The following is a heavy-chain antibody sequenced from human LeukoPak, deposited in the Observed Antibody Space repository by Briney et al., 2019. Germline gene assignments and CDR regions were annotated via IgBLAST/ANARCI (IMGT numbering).Heavy chain of an antibody. V-gene: IGHV4-4*09. Sequence: PSETLSLTCTVSGGSISSYYWSWIRQPPGKGLEWIGYIYTSGSTNYNPSLKSRVTISVDTSKNQFSLKLGSVTAADTAVYYCARIVDPYSMDVWGKGTTVTVSS. D-gene: IGHD5-12*01. J-gene: IGHJ6*03. CDR1: GGSISSYY. CDR3: ARIVDPYSMDV. CDR2: IYTSGST.